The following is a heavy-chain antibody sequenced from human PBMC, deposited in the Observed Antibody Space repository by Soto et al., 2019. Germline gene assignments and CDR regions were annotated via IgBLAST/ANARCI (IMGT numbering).Heavy chain of an antibody. J-gene: IGHJ5*02. Sequence: SETLCLTCTVAGGSISSYDGSWIRQPTGKGLEWIGYIYYSGSTNYNPSLKSRVTISVDTSKNQFSLKLSSVTAADTAVYYCARRPYCSGGSCYSGWFDPWGQGTLVTVSS. V-gene: IGHV4-59*08. CDR3: ARRPYCSGGSCYSGWFDP. D-gene: IGHD2-15*01. CDR2: IYYSGST. CDR1: GGSISSYD.